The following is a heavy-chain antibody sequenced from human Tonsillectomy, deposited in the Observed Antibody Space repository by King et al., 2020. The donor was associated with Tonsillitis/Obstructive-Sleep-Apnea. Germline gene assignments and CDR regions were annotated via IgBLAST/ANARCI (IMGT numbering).Heavy chain of an antibody. V-gene: IGHV5-51*01. D-gene: IGHD2-15*01. CDR1: GYSFTSYW. J-gene: IGHJ6*03. Sequence: VQLVQSGAEVKKPGESLKISCKGSGYSFTSYWIGWVRQMPGKGLEWMGIIYPGDSDTRYSPPFQGQVTISADKSISTAYLQWSSLKASDTAMYYCARRYCSGGSCYGPFDYYYMDVWGKGTTVTVSS. CDR2: IYPGDSDT. CDR3: ARRYCSGGSCYGPFDYYYMDV.